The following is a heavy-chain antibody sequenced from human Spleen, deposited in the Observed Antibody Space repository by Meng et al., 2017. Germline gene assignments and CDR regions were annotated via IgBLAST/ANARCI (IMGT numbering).Heavy chain of an antibody. CDR3: ARVRGDYGGITDF. D-gene: IGHD4-17*01. Sequence: GGSLRLSCAASGFTFSSYWMSWVRQAPGKGLEWVANIKPDGSEKYYVDSAKGRFTISRDNAENSLYLQMNSQRAEDTAVYYCARVRGDYGGITDFWGQGTLVTVSS. CDR1: GFTFSSYW. CDR2: IKPDGSEK. J-gene: IGHJ4*02. V-gene: IGHV3-7*01.